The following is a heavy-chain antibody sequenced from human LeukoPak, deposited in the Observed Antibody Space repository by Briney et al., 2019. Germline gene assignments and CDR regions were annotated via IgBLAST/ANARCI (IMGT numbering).Heavy chain of an antibody. Sequence: GGSLRLSCAASGFTFSSYAMSWVRQAPGKGLEWVSAISGSGGSTYYADSVKGRFTISRDNSKNTLYLQMNSLRAEDTAVYYCAKGVLWYYYDSSGPKGSNFDYWGQGTLVTVSS. D-gene: IGHD3-22*01. CDR3: AKGVLWYYYDSSGPKGSNFDY. CDR1: GFTFSSYA. CDR2: ISGSGGST. J-gene: IGHJ4*02. V-gene: IGHV3-23*01.